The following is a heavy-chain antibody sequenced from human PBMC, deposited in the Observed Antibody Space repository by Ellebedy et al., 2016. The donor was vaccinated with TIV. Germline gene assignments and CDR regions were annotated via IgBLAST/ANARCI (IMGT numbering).Heavy chain of an antibody. D-gene: IGHD3-22*01. CDR1: GFTFSSYA. J-gene: IGHJ4*02. CDR3: AKVVYDSSGYSPY. CDR2: ISGSGGST. Sequence: GESLKISCAASGFTFSSYAMSWVRQAPGKGLEWVSAISGSGGSTYYADSVKGRFTISRDNSKNTLYLQMNSLRAEDTAVYYCAKVVYDSSGYSPYWGQGTLVTVSS. V-gene: IGHV3-23*01.